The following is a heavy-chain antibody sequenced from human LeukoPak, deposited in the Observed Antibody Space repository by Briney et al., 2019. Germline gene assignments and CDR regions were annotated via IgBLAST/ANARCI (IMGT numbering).Heavy chain of an antibody. D-gene: IGHD3-22*01. CDR3: ARHSYDSSGYYYLIDY. J-gene: IGHJ4*02. CDR1: GYSFTSYW. CDR2: IYPGDSDT. Sequence: GESLKISCKGSGYSFTSYWIGWVRQMPGKGLEWMGIIYPGDSDTRYSPSFQGQVTISADKSISTAYLQWSSLKASDTAMYYCARHSYDSSGYYYLIDYWGLGTLVTVSS. V-gene: IGHV5-51*01.